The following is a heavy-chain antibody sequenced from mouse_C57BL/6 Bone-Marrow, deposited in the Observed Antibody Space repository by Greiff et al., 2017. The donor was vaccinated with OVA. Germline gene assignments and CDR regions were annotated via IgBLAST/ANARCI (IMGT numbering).Heavy chain of an antibody. Sequence: VQLQQSGPELVKPGASVKISCKASGYSFTDYNMNWVKQSNGKSLEWIGVINPNYGTTSYNQKFKGKATLTVDQSSSTAYMQLNSLTSEDSAVYYCAPSYYGSSYGAMDYWGQGTSVTVSS. CDR1: GYSFTDYN. J-gene: IGHJ4*01. CDR2: INPNYGTT. V-gene: IGHV1-39*01. D-gene: IGHD1-1*01. CDR3: APSYYGSSYGAMDY.